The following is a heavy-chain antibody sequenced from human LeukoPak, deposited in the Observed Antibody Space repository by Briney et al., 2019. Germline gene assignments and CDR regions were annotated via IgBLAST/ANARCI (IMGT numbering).Heavy chain of an antibody. Sequence: GGSLRLSCAASGFTFSSYGMPWVRQAPGKGLEWVAVISYDGSNKYYADSVKGRFTISRDNSKNTLYLQMNSQRAEDTAVYYCAKVRGVFYPLIDAFDIWGQGTMVTVSS. J-gene: IGHJ3*02. CDR2: ISYDGSNK. CDR1: GFTFSSYG. V-gene: IGHV3-30*18. D-gene: IGHD2-8*01. CDR3: AKVRGVFYPLIDAFDI.